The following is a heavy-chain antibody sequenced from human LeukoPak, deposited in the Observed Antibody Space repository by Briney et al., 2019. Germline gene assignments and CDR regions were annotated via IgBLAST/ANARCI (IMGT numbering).Heavy chain of an antibody. CDR2: IYSGGST. V-gene: IGHV3-53*01. CDR3: TRDSGDYSSDY. CDR1: GFTVSSNY. D-gene: IGHD5-12*01. J-gene: IGHJ4*02. Sequence: GGSLRLSCAASGFTVSSNYMSWVRQAPGKGLEWVSVIYSGGSTYYADSVKGRFTISRDNAKNSLYLQMNGLRAEDTAVYYCTRDSGDYSSDYWGQGTLVTVSS.